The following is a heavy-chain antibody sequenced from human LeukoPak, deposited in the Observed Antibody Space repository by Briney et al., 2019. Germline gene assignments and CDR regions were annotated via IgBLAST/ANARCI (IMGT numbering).Heavy chain of an antibody. J-gene: IGHJ5*02. V-gene: IGHV4-61*01. CDR2: IYYSVTT. CDR3: AKDQRFSAYDPDEYNYFDP. D-gene: IGHD5-12*01. Sequence: NPSETLSLTCTVSGGSISSGSYYWSRIRQTPGKGLEWLGYIYYSVTTNYNPSLKSRVTISVDTSKNQISLRLTSVTAADTAVYYCAKDQRFSAYDPDEYNYFDPWGQGTLVTVSS. CDR1: GGSISSGSYY.